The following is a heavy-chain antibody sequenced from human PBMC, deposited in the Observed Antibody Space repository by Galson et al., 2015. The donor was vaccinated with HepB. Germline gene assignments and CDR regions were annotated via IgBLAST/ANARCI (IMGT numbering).Heavy chain of an antibody. J-gene: IGHJ6*02. CDR2: TSYRAKWYN. CDR3: ARVGGTIYHYGMDV. Sequence: CAISGDSVSNNNAAWYWIRQSPSRGFEWLGRTSYRAKWYNDYAESVRGRIAIKPDTSKNQFSLQLNSVTPEDTAVYYCARVGGTIYHYGMDVWGQGTTVTVSS. V-gene: IGHV6-1*01. D-gene: IGHD2-2*01. CDR1: GDSVSNNNAA.